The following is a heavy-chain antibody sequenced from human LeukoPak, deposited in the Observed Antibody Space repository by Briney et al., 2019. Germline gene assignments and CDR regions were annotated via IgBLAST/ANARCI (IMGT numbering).Heavy chain of an antibody. J-gene: IGHJ5*02. Sequence: SSETLSLTCTVSGGSISSSSHSWGWIRQPPGKGLEWTGTIYYTGRTYYNPSLESRLTMSVDTSKNQFSLKLTSVTAADTAIYYCAQSLGSGNWIGNWFDPWGQGTLVTVSS. CDR1: GGSISSSSHS. V-gene: IGHV4-39*01. CDR3: AQSLGSGNWIGNWFDP. CDR2: IYYTGRT. D-gene: IGHD1-1*01.